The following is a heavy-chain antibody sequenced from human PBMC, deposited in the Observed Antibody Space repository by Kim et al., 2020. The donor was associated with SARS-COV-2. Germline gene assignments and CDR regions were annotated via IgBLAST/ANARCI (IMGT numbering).Heavy chain of an antibody. J-gene: IGHJ4*02. CDR2: NSDSANY. CDR1: GGSVSGGSYY. CDR3: GRGALCTSYLYL. V-gene: IGHV4-61*03. Sequence: SETLSLTCTVYGGSVSGGSYYWIRHRQGQGKGLEWKGNNSDSANYNPTLTLQIRVTMSTDTTRFYLTLNARTATAAATSEYYRGRGALCTSYLYLWGEGT. D-gene: IGHD2-2*01.